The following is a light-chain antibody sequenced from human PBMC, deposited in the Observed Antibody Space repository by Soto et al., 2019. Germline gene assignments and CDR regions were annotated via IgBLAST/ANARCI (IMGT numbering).Light chain of an antibody. CDR1: QSISSW. V-gene: IGKV1-5*01. CDR2: DAS. Sequence: DIQMTQSPSTLSSSVGDRVTITCRASQSISSWLAWYQQKPGKAPKLLIYDASNLESGVPSRFSGSGSGTEFTLTISSLQPDDFATYYCQQYNSYPITFGQGTQLEIK. CDR3: QQYNSYPIT. J-gene: IGKJ5*01.